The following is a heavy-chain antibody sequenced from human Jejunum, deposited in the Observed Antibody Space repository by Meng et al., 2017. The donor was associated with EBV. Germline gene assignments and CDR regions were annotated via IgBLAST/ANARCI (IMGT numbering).Heavy chain of an antibody. J-gene: IGHJ4*02. V-gene: IGHV3-23*01. CDR1: GFTFSSSA. CDR3: AKLTNY. CDR2: ITGSSGTT. Sequence: VQLLGSGGGLVQPGGSLGLSCAASGFTFSSSAMSWVRQAPGKGLEWVSVITGSSGTTYYADSVKGRFTISRDTSKNTLYLQMNGLRAEDTAIYYCAKLTNYWGQGTLVTVSS. D-gene: IGHD1-1*01.